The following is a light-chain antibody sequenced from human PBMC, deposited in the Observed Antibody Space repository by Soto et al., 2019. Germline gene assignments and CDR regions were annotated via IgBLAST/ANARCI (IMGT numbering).Light chain of an antibody. J-gene: IGKJ5*01. CDR1: QGISSA. Sequence: AIQLTQSPASLSASVGDRVTITCRASQGISSALAWYQQKPGKAPKLLIYDASSLESGVPSRFSGSGSGTDLTLIISSLQPVDFAPYYCQQFNNYITFGQGTRLEIK. V-gene: IGKV1D-13*01. CDR2: DAS. CDR3: QQFNNYIT.